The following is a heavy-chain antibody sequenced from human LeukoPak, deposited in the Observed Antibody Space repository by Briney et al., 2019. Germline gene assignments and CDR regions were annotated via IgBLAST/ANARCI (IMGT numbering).Heavy chain of an antibody. J-gene: IGHJ4*02. D-gene: IGHD5/OR15-5a*01. CDR1: GFTFSTYW. V-gene: IGHV3-7*01. CDR3: VSLSRSVPNDY. CDR2: INQGGSVK. Sequence: PGGSLRLSCAASGFTFSTYWMSWVRQPPGKGREWVANINQGGSVKLHVDSVEGRFTVSRDNAKNSLFLQMNSLRGEETAVYYCVSLSRSVPNDYWGQGTLVTVSS.